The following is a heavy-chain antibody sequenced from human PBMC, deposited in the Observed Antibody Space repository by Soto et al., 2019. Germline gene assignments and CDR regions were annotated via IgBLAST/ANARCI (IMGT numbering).Heavy chain of an antibody. D-gene: IGHD3-3*01. CDR2: IISYNGNT. CDR1: GYTFTSYG. CDR3: AIYSDFSSGYGYYYGMDV. J-gene: IGHJ6*02. Sequence: ASVKVSCKASGYTFTSYGISWVRQSPGQGLEWMGWIISYNGNTNYAQKLQGRVTMTTDTSTSTAYMELRRLRSDDTAVYYCAIYSDFSSGYGYYYGMDVWGQGTTVTASS. V-gene: IGHV1-18*04.